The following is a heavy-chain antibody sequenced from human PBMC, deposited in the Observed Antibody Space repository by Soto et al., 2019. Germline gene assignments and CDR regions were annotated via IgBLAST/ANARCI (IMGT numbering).Heavy chain of an antibody. D-gene: IGHD3-10*01. CDR2: VYYNESA. J-gene: IGHJ4*02. V-gene: IGHV4-30-4*01. CDR3: AALLAGG. CDR1: GASVTSGDFY. Sequence: QVQLQEPGPRLVSPSETLSLTCTVSGASVTSGDFYWSWIRQPPGKVLEWIGYVYYNESAYYNPSLKSRTSISVDTSKNHFTLELSSVTAADTAVYYCAALLAGGWGQGSLVTVSS.